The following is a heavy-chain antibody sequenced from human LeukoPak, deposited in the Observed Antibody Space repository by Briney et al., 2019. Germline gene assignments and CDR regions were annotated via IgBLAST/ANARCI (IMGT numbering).Heavy chain of an antibody. J-gene: IGHJ3*02. CDR1: GFTFSSSP. V-gene: IGHV3-48*04. D-gene: IGHD3-3*01. CDR2: IDARSGIT. CDR3: ARTYDFGRGPPGDAFDN. Sequence: GGSLRLSCVASGFTFSSSPMNWVRQAPGKGPEWVSYIDARSGITYYADSVQGRFTISRDDARESVFLQMDGLRVDDTAVYYCARTYDFGRGPPGDAFDNWGPGTWVIVSS.